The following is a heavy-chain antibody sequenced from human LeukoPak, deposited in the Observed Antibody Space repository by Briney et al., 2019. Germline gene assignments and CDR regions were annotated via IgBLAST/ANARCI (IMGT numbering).Heavy chain of an antibody. CDR3: ARDYPYCSGGSCYYYYGMDV. V-gene: IGHV3-21*01. CDR1: GFTFSSYS. Sequence: PGGSLRLSCAASGFTFSSYSMNWVRQAPGKGLEWVSSISSSSSYIYYADSVKGRFTISRDNAKNSLYLQMNSLRAEDTAVYYRARDYPYCSGGSCYYYYGMDVWGQGTTVTVSS. CDR2: ISSSSSYI. J-gene: IGHJ6*02. D-gene: IGHD2-15*01.